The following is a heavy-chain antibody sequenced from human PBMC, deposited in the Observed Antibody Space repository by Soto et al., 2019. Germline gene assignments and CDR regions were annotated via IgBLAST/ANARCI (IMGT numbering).Heavy chain of an antibody. CDR2: IMPIFGTA. V-gene: IGHV1-69*01. D-gene: IGHD3-9*01. J-gene: IGHJ6*02. Sequence: QVQLVQSGAEVKKPGSSARVSCKVSGGSFRNYGITWVRQAPGQGLEWMGGIMPIFGTANYAQKFQGRVTISADELTTTVSLELSSLSSDDTAVYFCARARDYDLLTALEYAFDVWGQGTTVAVS. CDR3: ARARDYDLLTALEYAFDV. CDR1: GGSFRNYG.